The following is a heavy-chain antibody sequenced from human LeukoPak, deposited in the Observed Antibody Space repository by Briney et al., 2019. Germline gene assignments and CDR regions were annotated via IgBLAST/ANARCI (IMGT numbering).Heavy chain of an antibody. J-gene: IGHJ4*02. CDR2: ISYDGSNK. D-gene: IGHD2-21*02. Sequence: PGGSLRLSCAASGVTLSTSCIACVRQAPGKGLEWVALISYDGSNKYYADSVKGRFTISRDNSKNTLYLQMNSLRAEATAVYYCAKAVTATTIDYGGQGTLVTVSS. CDR1: GVTLSTSC. CDR3: AKAVTATTIDY. V-gene: IGHV3-30*18.